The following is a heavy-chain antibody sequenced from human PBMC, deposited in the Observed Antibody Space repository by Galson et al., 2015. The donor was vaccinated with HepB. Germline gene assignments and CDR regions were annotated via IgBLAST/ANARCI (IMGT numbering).Heavy chain of an antibody. J-gene: IGHJ4*02. CDR3: AAFFNDNSPKRPGTFDY. CDR1: GFTFTSSA. Sequence: SVKVSCKASGFTFTSSAVQWVRQARGQRLEWIGWIVVGSGNTNYAQKFQERVTITRDMSTSTAYMELSSLRSEDTAVYYCAAFFNDNSPKRPGTFDYWGQGTLVTVSS. D-gene: IGHD4-23*01. V-gene: IGHV1-58*01. CDR2: IVVGSGNT.